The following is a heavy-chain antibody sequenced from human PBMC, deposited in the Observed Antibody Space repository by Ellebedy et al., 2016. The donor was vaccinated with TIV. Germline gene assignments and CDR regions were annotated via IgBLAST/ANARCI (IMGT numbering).Heavy chain of an antibody. CDR2: ITVSGA. D-gene: IGHD5-18*01. Sequence: GESLKISCAASGFTFTNYAMNWVRQAPGKRLEWVSVITVSGAYYANSVKGRFTISRDNSKDTLYLQMNSLTAEDTAVYYCAKGLRSSTYTYAALDDWGQGTLVTVSS. CDR3: AKGLRSSTYTYAALDD. J-gene: IGHJ4*02. V-gene: IGHV3-23*01. CDR1: GFTFTNYA.